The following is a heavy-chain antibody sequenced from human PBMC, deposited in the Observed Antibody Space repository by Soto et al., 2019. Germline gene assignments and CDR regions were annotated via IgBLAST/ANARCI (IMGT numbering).Heavy chain of an antibody. Sequence: QVQLVQSGAEVKKPGSSVKVSCKASGGTFSSYAISWVRQAPGQGLEWMGGIIPIFGTANYAQKFQGRVTIXXDXSXTTAYMELSSLRSEDTAVYYCARGGDIVVVVAALDYWGQGTLVTVSS. J-gene: IGHJ4*02. CDR2: IIPIFGTA. CDR3: ARGGDIVVVVAALDY. CDR1: GGTFSSYA. D-gene: IGHD2-15*01. V-gene: IGHV1-69*12.